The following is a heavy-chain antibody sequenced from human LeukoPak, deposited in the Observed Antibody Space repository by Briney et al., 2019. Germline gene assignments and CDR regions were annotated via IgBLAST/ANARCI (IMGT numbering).Heavy chain of an antibody. CDR3: ARAPVTSCRGAYCYPFDY. J-gene: IGHJ4*02. Sequence: PGGSLRLSCAVSGFTVSGNYMSWVRQAPGKGLEWVSATSSSDAGTYYADSVRGRFTISRDNSKNTLYLQMNSLRLEDAAVYFCARAPVTSCRGAYCYPFDYWGQGTQVTVSS. CDR1: GFTVSGNY. V-gene: IGHV3-53*01. D-gene: IGHD2-21*01. CDR2: TSSSDAGT.